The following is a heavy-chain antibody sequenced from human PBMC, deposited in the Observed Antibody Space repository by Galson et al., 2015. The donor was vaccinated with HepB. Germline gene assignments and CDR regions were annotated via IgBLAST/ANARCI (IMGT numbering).Heavy chain of an antibody. Sequence: SVKVSCKASGGTFSTSTISWVQQDPGQGLEWMGGITPIFGTANYAQKFQGRLTITADESTSTAYMELNSLRSEDTAVYYCVRGYDSANYYYLYWGQGTLVTVSS. J-gene: IGHJ4*02. V-gene: IGHV1-69*13. CDR3: VRGYDSANYYYLY. CDR1: GGTFSTST. CDR2: ITPIFGTA. D-gene: IGHD3-10*01.